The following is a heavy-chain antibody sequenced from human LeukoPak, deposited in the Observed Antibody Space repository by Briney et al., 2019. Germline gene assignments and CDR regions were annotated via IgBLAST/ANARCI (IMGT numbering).Heavy chain of an antibody. V-gene: IGHV3-9*01. D-gene: IGHD6-19*01. Sequence: GGSLRLSCAASGFTFDDYAMHWVRQAPGKGLEWVSGISWNSGSIGYADSVKGRFTISRDNAKNSLYLQMNSLRAEDTAVYYCAREAGTGDYWGQGILVTVSS. CDR1: GFTFDDYA. J-gene: IGHJ4*02. CDR2: ISWNSGSI. CDR3: AREAGTGDY.